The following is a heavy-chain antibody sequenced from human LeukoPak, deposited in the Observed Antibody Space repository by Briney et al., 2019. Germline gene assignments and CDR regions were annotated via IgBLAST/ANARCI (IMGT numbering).Heavy chain of an antibody. J-gene: IGHJ4*02. CDR2: IYYTGST. CDR1: GDPISGYY. Sequence: PSETLSLTCSVSGDPISGYYWSWIRQPPGKGLEWIAYIYYTGSTSYNPSLRSRVTIAVDKSKNQFSLKLSSVTAADTAVYYCARFKRRGYSGYDSLYYFDYWGQGTLVTVSS. CDR3: ARFKRRGYSGYDSLYYFDY. D-gene: IGHD5-12*01. V-gene: IGHV4-59*12.